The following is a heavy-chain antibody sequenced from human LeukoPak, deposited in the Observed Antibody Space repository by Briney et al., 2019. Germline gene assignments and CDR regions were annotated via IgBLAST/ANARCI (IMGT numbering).Heavy chain of an antibody. D-gene: IGHD2-2*01. CDR3: ARDGVRVVPAAIGPDDY. J-gene: IGHJ4*02. Sequence: GGSLRLSCAASGFTFSSYGMHWVRQAPGKGLEWVSSISSSSSYIYYADSVKGRFTISRDNAKNSLYLQMNSLRAEDTAVYYCARDGVRVVPAAIGPDDYWGQGTLVTVSS. CDR2: ISSSSSYI. V-gene: IGHV3-21*01. CDR1: GFTFSSYG.